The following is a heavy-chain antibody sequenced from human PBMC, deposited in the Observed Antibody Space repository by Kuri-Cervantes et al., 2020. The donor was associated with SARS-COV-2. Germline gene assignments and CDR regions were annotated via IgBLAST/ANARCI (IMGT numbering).Heavy chain of an antibody. CDR3: AKQPTVVAATNWFDP. V-gene: IGHV3-23*01. Sequence: ETLSLTCAASGFSFRKYAMTWVRQAPGKGPEWVSAISGSGGSTYYADSVKGRFTISRDNSKNTLYLQMNSLRAEDTAVYYCAKQPTVVAATNWFDPWGQGTLVTVSS. J-gene: IGHJ5*02. D-gene: IGHD2-15*01. CDR2: ISGSGGST. CDR1: GFSFRKYA.